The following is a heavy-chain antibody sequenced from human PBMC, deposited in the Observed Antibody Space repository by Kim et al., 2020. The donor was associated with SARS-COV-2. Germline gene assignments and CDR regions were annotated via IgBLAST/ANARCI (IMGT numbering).Heavy chain of an antibody. V-gene: IGHV1-58*01. Sequence: SGNTNYAQKFQERVTITRDMSTSTAYMELSSLRSEDTAVYYCAAAPGGDYWGQGTLVTVSS. D-gene: IGHD3-10*01. CDR2: SGNT. CDR3: AAAPGGDY. J-gene: IGHJ4*02.